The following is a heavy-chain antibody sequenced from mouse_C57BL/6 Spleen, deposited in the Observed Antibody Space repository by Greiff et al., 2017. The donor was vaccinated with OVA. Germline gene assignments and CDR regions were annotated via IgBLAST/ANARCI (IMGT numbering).Heavy chain of an antibody. Sequence: QVQLKASGAELVRPGTSVKMSCKASGYTFTNYWIGWAKQRPGHGLEWIGDIYPGGGYTNYNEKFKGKATLTADKSSSTAYMQISSLTSEDSAIYYCAREGTAQAHFDYWGQGTTLTVSS. CDR1: GYTFTNYW. J-gene: IGHJ2*01. D-gene: IGHD3-2*02. CDR3: AREGTAQAHFDY. CDR2: IYPGGGYT. V-gene: IGHV1-63*01.